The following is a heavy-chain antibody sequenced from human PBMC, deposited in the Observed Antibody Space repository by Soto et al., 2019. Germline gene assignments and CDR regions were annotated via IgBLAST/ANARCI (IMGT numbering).Heavy chain of an antibody. CDR3: ATNHYYNASGSHST. J-gene: IGHJ5*02. CDR2: ISSDGSMR. CDR1: GFAFSDYY. D-gene: IGHD3-10*01. V-gene: IGHV3-11*01. Sequence: KAGGSLRLSCAASGFAFSDYYMSWIRQAPGKGLEWISYISSDGSMRYYADSVKGRFTISRDAAKSSVYLNMNGLRAEDTAVYYCATNHYYNASGSHSTWGQGTLVTVSS.